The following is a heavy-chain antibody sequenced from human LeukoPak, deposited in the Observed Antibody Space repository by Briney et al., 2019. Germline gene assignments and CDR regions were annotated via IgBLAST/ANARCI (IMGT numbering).Heavy chain of an antibody. D-gene: IGHD1-26*01. CDR2: INPNSGGT. J-gene: IGHJ4*02. CDR1: GYTFSGYY. Sequence: GASVKVSCKASGYTFSGYYLHWVRQAPGQGLEWMGWINPNSGGTNSAQKFQGRVTMTRDTSIITAYMELSRLRSDDTAVYYCARDMDSGPDFFDYWGLGTLVTVSS. V-gene: IGHV1-2*02. CDR3: ARDMDSGPDFFDY.